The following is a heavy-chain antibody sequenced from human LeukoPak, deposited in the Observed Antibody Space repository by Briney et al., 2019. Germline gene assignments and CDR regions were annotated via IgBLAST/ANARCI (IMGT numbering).Heavy chain of an antibody. CDR1: GGSISSYY. CDR2: IYYSGNT. D-gene: IGHD3-10*01. V-gene: IGHV4-59*01. J-gene: IGHJ4*02. Sequence: SETLSLTCTVSGGSISSYYWSWIRQPPGKGLEWIGYIYYSGNTNYNPSLKSRVTISVDTSKNQFSLKLSSVTAADTAVYYCARTGSHRGYFDYWGQGTLVTVSS. CDR3: ARTGSHRGYFDY.